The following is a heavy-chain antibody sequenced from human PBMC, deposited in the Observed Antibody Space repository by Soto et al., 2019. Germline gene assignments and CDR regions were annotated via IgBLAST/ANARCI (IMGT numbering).Heavy chain of an antibody. CDR3: ARSAEIYVSYYFDY. D-gene: IGHD3-16*01. V-gene: IGHV4-59*01. Sequence: SETLSLTCTVSGGSISSYYWSWIRQPPGKGLEWIGYIYYSGSTNYNPSLKSRVTISVDTSKNQFSLKLSSATAADTAVYYCARSAEIYVSYYFDYWGQGTLVTVSS. J-gene: IGHJ4*02. CDR2: IYYSGST. CDR1: GGSISSYY.